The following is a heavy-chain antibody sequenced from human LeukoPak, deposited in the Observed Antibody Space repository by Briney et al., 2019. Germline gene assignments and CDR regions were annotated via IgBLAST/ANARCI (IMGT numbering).Heavy chain of an antibody. V-gene: IGHV4-39*01. J-gene: IGHJ4*02. CDR1: GGSISSSSYY. CDR3: ARRSAMVGDY. D-gene: IGHD5-18*01. CDR2: IYYSGST. Sequence: SETLYLTCTVSGGSISSSSYYWGWIRQPPGKGLEWIGSIYYSGSTYYNPSLKSRVTISVDTSKNQFSLKLSSVTAADTAVYYCARRSAMVGDYWGQGTLVTVSS.